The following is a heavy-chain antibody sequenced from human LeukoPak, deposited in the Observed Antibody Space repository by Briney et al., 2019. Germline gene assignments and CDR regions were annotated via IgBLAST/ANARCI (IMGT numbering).Heavy chain of an antibody. D-gene: IGHD6-13*01. CDR3: ATIRRIAAAGTDYYYYYMDV. Sequence: ASVKVSCKVSGYTLTELSMHWVRQAPGKGLEWMGGFDPEDGETIYAQKFQGRVTMTEDTSTDTAYMELSSLRSEDTAVYYCATIRRIAAAGTDYYYYYMDVWGKGTTVTVSS. V-gene: IGHV1-24*01. CDR1: GYTLTELS. J-gene: IGHJ6*03. CDR2: FDPEDGET.